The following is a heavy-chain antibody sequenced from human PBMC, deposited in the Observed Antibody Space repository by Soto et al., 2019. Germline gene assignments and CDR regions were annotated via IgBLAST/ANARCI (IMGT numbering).Heavy chain of an antibody. Sequence: SETLSLTCSVSGGSISSGGYYWSWIRQPPGEGLEWIGEITRSGTTNYNPSLKSRVIISADTSKNQFSLDLTSVTAADTAVYYCARNGDSSDYRGWFDPWGQGTLVTVSS. CDR1: GGSISSGGYY. CDR3: ARNGDSSDYRGWFDP. J-gene: IGHJ5*02. D-gene: IGHD3-22*01. V-gene: IGHV4-39*01. CDR2: ITRSGTT.